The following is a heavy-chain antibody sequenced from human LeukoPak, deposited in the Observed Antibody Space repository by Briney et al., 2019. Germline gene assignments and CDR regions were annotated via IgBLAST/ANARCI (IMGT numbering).Heavy chain of an antibody. J-gene: IGHJ4*02. CDR2: ISGSGGST. CDR1: GFTFSSYA. D-gene: IGHD2-2*01. V-gene: IGHV3-23*01. Sequence: GGSLRLSCAASGFTFSSYAMSWVRQAPGKGLEWVSAISGSGGSTYYADSVKGRFTISRDNSKNTLYLQMNGLRAEDTAVYYCAKAKGYCSSTSCYAESSDYWGQGTLVTVSS. CDR3: AKAKGYCSSTSCYAESSDY.